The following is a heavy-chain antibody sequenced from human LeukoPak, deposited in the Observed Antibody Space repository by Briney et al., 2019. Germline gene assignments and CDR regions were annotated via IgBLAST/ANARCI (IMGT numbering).Heavy chain of an antibody. Sequence: SETLSLTCTVSGRSVSGGTYYWSWIRQPPGKGLEWIGYIYYGGSTNYNPSLKSRVSMSVDTSKNQFSLKLSSVNAADTAVYFCARDGNSGGLNWLDPWGQGTLVTVSS. J-gene: IGHJ5*02. CDR3: ARDGNSGGLNWLDP. D-gene: IGHD4-23*01. CDR1: GRSVSGGTYY. V-gene: IGHV4-61*01. CDR2: IYYGGST.